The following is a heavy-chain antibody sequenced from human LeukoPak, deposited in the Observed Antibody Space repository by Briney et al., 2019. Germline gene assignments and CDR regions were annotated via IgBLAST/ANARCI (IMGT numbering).Heavy chain of an antibody. CDR1: GFTFSDYA. CDR2: ISGSGGST. V-gene: IGHV3-23*01. CDR3: AKRLAMTGTYHFDY. J-gene: IGHJ4*02. D-gene: IGHD6-19*01. Sequence: GGSLRLSCAASGFTFSDYAMNWVRQAPGKGLEWVSTISGSGGSTYYAGSVKGRFTISRDNSKNTLYLQMNSLRAEDTAVYYCAKRLAMTGTYHFDYWGQGTLVTVSS.